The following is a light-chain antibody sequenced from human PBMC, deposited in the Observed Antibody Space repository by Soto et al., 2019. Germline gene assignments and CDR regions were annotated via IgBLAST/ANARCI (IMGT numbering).Light chain of an antibody. V-gene: IGKV3-20*01. CDR2: NAS. Sequence: EIVLTQSPGTLSLSPGERATLSCRASQSLPNNYLAWYQQKPGQAPRLLIYNASGRATGTPDRFSGSGSGTDFTLPIGRLEPEDFAVYFCQQYTGSPRTFGQGTRVEIK. CDR3: QQYTGSPRT. J-gene: IGKJ1*01. CDR1: QSLPNNY.